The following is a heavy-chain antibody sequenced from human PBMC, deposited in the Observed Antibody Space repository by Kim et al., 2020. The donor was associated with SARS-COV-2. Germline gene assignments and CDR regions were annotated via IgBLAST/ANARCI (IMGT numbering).Heavy chain of an antibody. V-gene: IGHV3-33*01. Sequence: GGSLRLSCAASGFTFSSYGMHWVRQAPGKGLEWVAVIWYDGSNKYYADSVKGRFTISRDNSKNTLYLQMNSLRAEDTAVYYCARDGRMVIRYYYYYYGMDVWGQGTTVTVSS. CDR1: GFTFSSYG. D-gene: IGHD3-22*01. CDR2: IWYDGSNK. CDR3: ARDGRMVIRYYYYYYGMDV. J-gene: IGHJ6*02.